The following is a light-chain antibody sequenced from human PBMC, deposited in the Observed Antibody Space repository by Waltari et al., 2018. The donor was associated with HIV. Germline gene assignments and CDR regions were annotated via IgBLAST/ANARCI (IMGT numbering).Light chain of an antibody. CDR1: SPHIGAGYA. CDR3: QSYDSSLTMV. Sequence: QSVLTQPPSVSGAPGQRVTISCPGGSPHIGAGYAVYWYQRLPGTAPKLLIFATINRPSGVPDRFSGSSSGTSASLAITGLQAEDEADYYCQSYDSSLTMVFGGGTKVTVL. CDR2: ATI. J-gene: IGLJ2*01. V-gene: IGLV1-40*01.